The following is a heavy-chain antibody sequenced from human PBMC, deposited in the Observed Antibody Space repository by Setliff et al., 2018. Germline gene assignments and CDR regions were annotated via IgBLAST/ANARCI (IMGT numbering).Heavy chain of an antibody. V-gene: IGHV4-4*07. CDR2: IYTSGST. Sequence: ETLSLTCTVSGGSISSYYWSWIRQPAGKGLEWIGRIYTSGSTNYNPSLKSRVTMSVDTSKNQFSLKPSSVTAADTAVYYCAKITGMVGATPYYFDYWGQGTLVTVSS. CDR1: GGSISSYY. J-gene: IGHJ4*02. D-gene: IGHD1-26*01. CDR3: AKITGMVGATPYYFDY.